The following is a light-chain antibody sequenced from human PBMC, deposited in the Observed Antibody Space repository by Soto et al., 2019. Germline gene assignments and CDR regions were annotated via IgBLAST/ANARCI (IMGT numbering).Light chain of an antibody. CDR2: DTS. CDR1: TGAVTSGHY. Sequence: QAVVTQEPSLTVSPGGTVTLTCGSSTGAVTSGHYPYWFQQKPGQAPRTLIYDTSNKHSWTPARFSGSLLVGKAALTLSGAQPEDEAEYYCLLSYSGALYVFGTGTKLTVL. V-gene: IGLV7-46*01. J-gene: IGLJ1*01. CDR3: LLSYSGALYV.